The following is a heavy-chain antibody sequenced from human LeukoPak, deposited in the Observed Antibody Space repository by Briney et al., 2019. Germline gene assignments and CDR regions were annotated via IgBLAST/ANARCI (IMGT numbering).Heavy chain of an antibody. J-gene: IGHJ3*02. CDR2: INSDGSST. D-gene: IGHD3-10*01. CDR1: GFTFSSYW. CDR3: ARASPLLWFGELLSEDAFDI. Sequence: GGSLRLSCAASGFTFSSYWMHWVRQAPGKGLVWASRINSDGSSTSYADSVKGRLTISRDNAKNTLYLQMNSLRAEDTAVYYCARASPLLWFGELLSEDAFDIWGQGTMVTVSS. V-gene: IGHV3-74*01.